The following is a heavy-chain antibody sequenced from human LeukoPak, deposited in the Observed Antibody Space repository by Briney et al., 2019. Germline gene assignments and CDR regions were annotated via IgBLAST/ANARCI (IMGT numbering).Heavy chain of an antibody. D-gene: IGHD3-10*01. V-gene: IGHV3-74*01. J-gene: IGHJ4*02. CDR1: GFIFSNYW. Sequence: GGSLRLSCAASGFIFSNYWMNWVRQVPGKGLMWVSRMNSDGSSRTYADSVKGRFTISRDNSKNTLYLQMNSLRAEDTAVYYCARAKPKNMVRGLIMRRESRYYFDYWGQGTLVTVSS. CDR2: MNSDGSSR. CDR3: ARAKPKNMVRGLIMRRESRYYFDY.